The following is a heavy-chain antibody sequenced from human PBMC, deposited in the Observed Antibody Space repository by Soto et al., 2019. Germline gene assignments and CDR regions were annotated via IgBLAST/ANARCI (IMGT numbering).Heavy chain of an antibody. Sequence: VQLLQSGAGVKEPGASVKLSCMASGYTFTDFSIHWVRQAPRQGLEWGGWINPDSGETTSPQCFQGRVTITRDTYAGTVYMDLITLTSEDTARYYCARDRWLTTRDFDYWGEGTLVTVSS. CDR2: INPDSGET. V-gene: IGHV1-3*01. D-gene: IGHD6-19*01. J-gene: IGHJ4*02. CDR1: GYTFTDFS. CDR3: ARDRWLTTRDFDY.